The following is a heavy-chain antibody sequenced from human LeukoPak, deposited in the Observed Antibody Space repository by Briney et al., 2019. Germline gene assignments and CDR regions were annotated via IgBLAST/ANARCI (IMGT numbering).Heavy chain of an antibody. Sequence: GGSLRLSCAASGFTFSSYAMSWVRQAPGKGLEWVSAISGSGGSTYYADSVKGRFTISRDNSKNTLYLQMNSLRAEDTAVYYCAKDGVSNFDWLRSYYYYMDVWGKGTTVTISS. CDR2: ISGSGGST. CDR3: AKDGVSNFDWLRSYYYYMDV. J-gene: IGHJ6*03. D-gene: IGHD3-9*01. V-gene: IGHV3-23*01. CDR1: GFTFSSYA.